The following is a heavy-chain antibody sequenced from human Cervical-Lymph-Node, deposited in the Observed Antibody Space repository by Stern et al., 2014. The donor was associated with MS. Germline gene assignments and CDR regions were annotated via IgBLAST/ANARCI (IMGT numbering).Heavy chain of an antibody. Sequence: VQLVESGPEMKKPGSSVKVSCKASGGDLSRNAINWVRQAPGQGLEWMGRIIPMFGTTTYAKKLQGRVKGIADKSTNTASMELSSLRSEDTAVYYCARSYSSRDGMDVWGQGTTVTVFS. D-gene: IGHD2-15*01. CDR2: IIPMFGTT. CDR3: ARSYSSRDGMDV. J-gene: IGHJ6*02. CDR1: GGDLSRNA. V-gene: IGHV1-69*06.